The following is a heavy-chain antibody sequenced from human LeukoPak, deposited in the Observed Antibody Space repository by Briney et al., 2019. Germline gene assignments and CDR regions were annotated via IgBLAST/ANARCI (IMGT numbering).Heavy chain of an antibody. V-gene: IGHV3-23*01. CDR3: AKDDSGYYYPFGY. Sequence: GGSLRLSCAASGFAFSSYAMSWVRQAPGKGLEWVSAISGSGGSTYYADSVKGRFTISRDNSKNTLYLQMNSLRAEDTAVYYCAKDDSGYYYPFGYWGQGTLVTVSS. CDR1: GFAFSSYA. J-gene: IGHJ4*02. D-gene: IGHD3-22*01. CDR2: ISGSGGST.